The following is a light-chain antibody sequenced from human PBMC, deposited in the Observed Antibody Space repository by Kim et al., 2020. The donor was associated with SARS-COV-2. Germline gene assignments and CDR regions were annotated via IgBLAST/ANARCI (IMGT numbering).Light chain of an antibody. Sequence: DIVMTQSPDSLAVSLGERATINCKSSQSLLYTSNNQNYMAWYQQKPRQPPILLIYWASTRQSGVPDRFSGSGSGTDFTLTISSLQAEDVAVYYCQQYYSSPITFSQGTRLEIK. CDR2: WAS. CDR1: QSLLYTSNNQNY. J-gene: IGKJ5*01. V-gene: IGKV4-1*01. CDR3: QQYYSSPIT.